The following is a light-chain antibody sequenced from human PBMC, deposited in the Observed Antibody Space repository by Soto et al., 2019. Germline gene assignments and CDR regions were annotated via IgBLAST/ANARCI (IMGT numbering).Light chain of an antibody. V-gene: IGLV2-23*01. CDR1: SSDL. CDR2: EGT. CDR3: CSYGGGRTPLG. Sequence: QSALTQPASVSGSPGQSITISCTGTSSDLVSWYQQHPGKAPKLMVYEGTKGPSGLSDRFSGSKSGNTASLTISGLQAEDEADYYCCSYGGGRTPLGFGGGTQLTVL. J-gene: IGLJ2*01.